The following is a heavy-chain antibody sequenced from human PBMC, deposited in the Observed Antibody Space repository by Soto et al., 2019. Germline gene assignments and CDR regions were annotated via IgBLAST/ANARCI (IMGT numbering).Heavy chain of an antibody. D-gene: IGHD3-22*01. CDR2: ITSSSSYI. CDR1: GSTFSLYS. Sequence: GGSLRLSCAASGSTFSLYSMIWVRQAPGKGLEWVASITSSSSYIYYEDSLKGRFTISRDNAKNSLFLQLDSLRAEDTAVYFCVRARSTDSRPDYWGQGTMVTVYS. J-gene: IGHJ4*02. V-gene: IGHV3-21*01. CDR3: VRARSTDSRPDY.